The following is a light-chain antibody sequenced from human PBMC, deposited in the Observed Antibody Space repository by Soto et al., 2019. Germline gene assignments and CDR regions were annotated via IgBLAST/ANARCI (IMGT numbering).Light chain of an antibody. CDR3: QQFNSYPIT. Sequence: AIQLTQSPSSLSASVGDRVTITCRASQGISSALAWYQQKPGKAPKLLIYDASSLESGVPSRFSGSGSGTDFTLTISSLQPEYFATYYCQQFNSYPITFGQGTRLEIK. J-gene: IGKJ5*01. CDR1: QGISSA. V-gene: IGKV1-13*02. CDR2: DAS.